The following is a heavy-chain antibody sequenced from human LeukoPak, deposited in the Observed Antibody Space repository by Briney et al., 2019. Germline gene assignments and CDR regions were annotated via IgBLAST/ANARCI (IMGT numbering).Heavy chain of an antibody. V-gene: IGHV3-48*04. CDR1: GFTFRSFS. CDR3: AREDSSGSLTYYYYGMDV. J-gene: IGHJ6*02. CDR2: ISSSSSTI. Sequence: GGSLRLSCAASGFTFRSFSMNWVRQAPGKGLEWVSYISSSSSTIYYADSVKGRFTISRDNAKNSLYLQMNSLRAEDTAVYYCAREDSSGSLTYYYYGMDVWGQGTTVTVSS. D-gene: IGHD3-22*01.